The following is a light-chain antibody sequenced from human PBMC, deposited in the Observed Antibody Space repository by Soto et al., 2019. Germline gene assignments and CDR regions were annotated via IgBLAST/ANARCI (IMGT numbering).Light chain of an antibody. CDR2: AAS. CDR3: QQSYSSPQT. V-gene: IGKV3-20*01. CDR1: ETVSSNY. J-gene: IGKJ1*01. Sequence: ETLFTQSAYTLSLSPGERATLSCRASETVSSNYLAWCQQRPGQAPRLLIFAASRRATDIPHRFSGSGSGTDFTLTISRLEPEDFAIYYCQQSYSSPQTFGQGTKVDIK.